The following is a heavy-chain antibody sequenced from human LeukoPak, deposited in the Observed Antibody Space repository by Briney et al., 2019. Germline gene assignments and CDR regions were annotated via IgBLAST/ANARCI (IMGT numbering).Heavy chain of an antibody. D-gene: IGHD2-2*02. Sequence: PSETLSLTCAVYVQSFNGYYWSGMRQPPGKGLECIGEINHSGSTNYNPSLKSRVTISVDKFKNQFSMKLSSVTAADTAVYYCARGRRGYCSSTSCYTTGGYYFDYWGQGTLVTVSS. CDR1: VQSFNGYY. CDR2: INHSGST. V-gene: IGHV4-34*01. CDR3: ARGRRGYCSSTSCYTTGGYYFDY. J-gene: IGHJ4*02.